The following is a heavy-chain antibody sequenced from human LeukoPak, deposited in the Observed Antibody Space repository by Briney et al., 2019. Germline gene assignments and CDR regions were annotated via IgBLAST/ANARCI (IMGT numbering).Heavy chain of an antibody. V-gene: IGHV1-18*01. D-gene: IGHD2-2*01. CDR1: GYTFTSYG. Sequence: ASVKVSCKASGYTFTSYGISWVRQAPGQGLEWMGWISAYNGNTNYAQKLQGRVTMTTDTSTSTAYMELGSLRSDDTAVYYCASHCSSTSCYEGAFDIWGQGTMVTVSS. CDR2: ISAYNGNT. J-gene: IGHJ3*02. CDR3: ASHCSSTSCYEGAFDI.